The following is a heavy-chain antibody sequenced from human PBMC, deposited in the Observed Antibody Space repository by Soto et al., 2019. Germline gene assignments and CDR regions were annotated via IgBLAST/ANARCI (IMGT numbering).Heavy chain of an antibody. CDR3: ARDRIAVAGTSGPTYDY. Sequence: GASVKVSCKASGYTFTGYYMHWVRQAPGQGLEWMGWINPNSGGTNYAQKFQGWVTMTRDTSISTAYMELSRLRSDDTAVYYCARDRIAVAGTSGPTYDYWGQGTLVTVSS. CDR1: GYTFTGYY. J-gene: IGHJ4*02. V-gene: IGHV1-2*04. CDR2: INPNSGGT. D-gene: IGHD6-19*01.